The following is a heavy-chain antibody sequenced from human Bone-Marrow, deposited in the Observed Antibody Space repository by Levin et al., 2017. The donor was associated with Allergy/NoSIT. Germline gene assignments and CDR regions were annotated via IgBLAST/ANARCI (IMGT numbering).Heavy chain of an antibody. J-gene: IGHJ6*02. D-gene: IGHD5-18*01. V-gene: IGHV4-30-4*01. CDR1: GGSISSSDSH. CDR2: IYYSGST. CDR3: AREASMQLWVRGDYYGMDV. Sequence: PSETLSLTCTVSGGSISSSDSHWSWIRQSPGKGLEWLGYIYYSGSTSYNPSLKGRVTMSVDTSRNQFSLQLKSVTAADTAVYYCAREASMQLWVRGDYYGMDVWGQGTTVTVSS.